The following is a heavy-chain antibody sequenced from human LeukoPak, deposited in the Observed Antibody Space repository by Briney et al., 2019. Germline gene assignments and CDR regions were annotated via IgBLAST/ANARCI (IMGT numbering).Heavy chain of an antibody. CDR2: INPNSGGT. CDR3: ARVAVVVPAAIKGTWFDP. J-gene: IGHJ5*02. Sequence: ASVKVSCKASGYTFTGYYMHWVRQAPGQGLEWMGRINPNSGGTNYAQKFQGRVTMTRDTSISTAYMELSRLRSDDTAVYYCARVAVVVPAAIKGTWFDPWGQGTLVTVSS. V-gene: IGHV1-2*06. D-gene: IGHD2-2*02. CDR1: GYTFTGYY.